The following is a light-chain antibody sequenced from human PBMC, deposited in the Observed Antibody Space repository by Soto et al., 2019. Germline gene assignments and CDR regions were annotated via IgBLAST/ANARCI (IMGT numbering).Light chain of an antibody. CDR2: ETD. V-gene: IGLV1-51*02. J-gene: IGLJ3*02. CDR1: SSNIANNY. CDR3: GTWDSSLRALV. Sequence: QSVLTQPPSVSAAPGQKVTISCPGSSSNIANNYISWYHQFPGTAPKLLIYETDKRLSGIPDRFSGSKSGTSATLGITGLQTGDEADYYCGTWDSSLRALVLGGGTKLTVL.